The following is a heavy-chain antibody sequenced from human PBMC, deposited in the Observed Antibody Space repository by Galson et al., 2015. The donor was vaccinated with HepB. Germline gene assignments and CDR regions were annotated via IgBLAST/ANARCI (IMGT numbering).Heavy chain of an antibody. CDR3: AYQGVDRLY. D-gene: IGHD3-3*01. CDR1: GFTFSSYG. CDR2: ISYDGSNK. Sequence: SLRLSCAASGFTFSSYGMHWVRQAPGKGLEWVAVISYDGSNKYYADSVKGRFTISRDNSKNTLYLQMNSLRAEDTAVYYCAYQGVDRLYWGQGTLVTVSS. J-gene: IGHJ4*02. V-gene: IGHV3-30*03.